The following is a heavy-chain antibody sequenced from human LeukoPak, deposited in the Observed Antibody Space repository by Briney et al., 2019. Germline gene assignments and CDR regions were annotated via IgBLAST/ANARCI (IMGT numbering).Heavy chain of an antibody. CDR2: IYPGDSDT. D-gene: IGHD2-15*01. Sequence: GESLKISCKGSGYSFTSYWIGWVRQMPGKGLEWMGIIYPGDSDTRYSPSFQGQVTISADKSISTAYLQWSSLKASDTAMYYCARTNYCSGGSCYFETDYWGQGTLVTVSP. V-gene: IGHV5-51*01. J-gene: IGHJ4*02. CDR3: ARTNYCSGGSCYFETDY. CDR1: GYSFTSYW.